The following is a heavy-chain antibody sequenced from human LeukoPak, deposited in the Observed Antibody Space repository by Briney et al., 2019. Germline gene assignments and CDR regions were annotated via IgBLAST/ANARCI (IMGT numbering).Heavy chain of an antibody. J-gene: IGHJ4*02. CDR1: GFTFSSYW. CDR2: IKQDGSEK. CDR3: ARAYDILTGWLDY. V-gene: IGHV3-7*03. Sequence: PGGSLRLSCAASGFTFSSYWVSWVRQAAGKGLEWVANIKQDGSEKYYVDSVRGRFTISRDNAKNSLYLQMNSLRVEDTAVYYCARAYDILTGWLDYWGQGTLVIVSS. D-gene: IGHD3-9*01.